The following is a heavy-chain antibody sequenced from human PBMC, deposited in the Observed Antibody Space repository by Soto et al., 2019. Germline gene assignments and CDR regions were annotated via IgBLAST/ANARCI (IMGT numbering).Heavy chain of an antibody. J-gene: IGHJ4*02. CDR2: ISYDGSNK. CDR3: ARVASPLGPFDY. D-gene: IGHD6-6*01. V-gene: IGHV3-30-3*01. Sequence: PGGSLRLSCPASGFTFSSYAMHWARQAPGKGLEWVAVISYDGSNKYYADSVKGRFTISRDNSKNTLYLQMNSLRAEDTAVYYCARVASPLGPFDYWGQGTLVTVSS. CDR1: GFTFSSYA.